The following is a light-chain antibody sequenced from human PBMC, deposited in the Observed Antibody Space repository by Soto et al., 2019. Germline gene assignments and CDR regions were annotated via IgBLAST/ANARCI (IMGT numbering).Light chain of an antibody. J-gene: IGLJ3*02. CDR2: DAT. V-gene: IGLV7-46*01. CDR1: TGVVTSGHY. Sequence: QAVVTQEPSLTLSPGGTVTLTCGSSTGVVTSGHYPYWFQQKPGQAPRTLIYDATNKHSWTPGRFSGSLLGGKAALTLSGAQPEDEADYYCLLYHSGPGVFGGGTKVTVL. CDR3: LLYHSGPGV.